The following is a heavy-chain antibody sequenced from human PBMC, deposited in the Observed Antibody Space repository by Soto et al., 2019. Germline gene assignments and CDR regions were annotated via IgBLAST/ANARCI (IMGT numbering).Heavy chain of an antibody. CDR2: IANTGSA. D-gene: IGHD3-10*02. CDR1: GASVSTGVYY. Sequence: PSETLSLTCTVSGASVSTGVYYWTWIRQHPGKGLEWIGYIANTGSAYYNPSLTGRVDISVDTSKNQFSLNLQSLTAADTAFYYCAGAVCEFDVRRYRTSYFDQWGQGILVTVSS. J-gene: IGHJ4*02. CDR3: AGAVCEFDVRRYRTSYFDQ. V-gene: IGHV4-31*03.